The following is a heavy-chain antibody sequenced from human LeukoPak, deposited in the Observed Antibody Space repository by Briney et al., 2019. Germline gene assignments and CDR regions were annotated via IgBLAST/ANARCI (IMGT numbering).Heavy chain of an antibody. V-gene: IGHV3-21*01. CDR1: GFTFSSYS. CDR2: ISSSSSYI. J-gene: IGHJ3*02. Sequence: GGSLRLSCAASGFTFSSYSMNWVRQAPGKGLEWVSSISSSSSYIYYADSVKGRFTISRDNAKNSLYLQMNSLRAEYTAMYYCAREVTMVWGVGAFDIWGQGTMVTVSS. D-gene: IGHD3-10*01. CDR3: AREVTMVWGVGAFDI.